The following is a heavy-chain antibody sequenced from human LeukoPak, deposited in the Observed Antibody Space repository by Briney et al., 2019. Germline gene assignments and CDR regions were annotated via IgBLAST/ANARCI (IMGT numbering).Heavy chain of an antibody. D-gene: IGHD2/OR15-2a*01. J-gene: IGHJ4*02. V-gene: IGHV4-39*01. Sequence: SETLSLTCILSGGSITSSSSYWGWIRQSPGKGLEWIGSLFHSGGAYFNPSLKSRVTISVDTPKNYFFLKLNSVTAADTAVYFCSSGNKLDYWGRGTLVTVSS. CDR3: SSGNKLDY. CDR1: GGSITSSSSY. CDR2: LFHSGGA.